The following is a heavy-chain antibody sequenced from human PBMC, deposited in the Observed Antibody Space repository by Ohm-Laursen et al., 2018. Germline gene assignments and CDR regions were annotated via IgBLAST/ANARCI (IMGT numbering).Heavy chain of an antibody. CDR1: GYTFTDYY. D-gene: IGHD2-15*01. V-gene: IGHV1-2*02. CDR3: TRDLVGY. J-gene: IGHJ4*02. CDR2: INPKSGGT. Sequence: ASVKVSCKASGYTFTDYYIHWVRQAPGQGLEWMEWINPKSGGTNYAQKFQGRVTMTRDTSISTAYMDLSRLRSDDTAIFYCTRDLVGYWGQGTLVTVSS.